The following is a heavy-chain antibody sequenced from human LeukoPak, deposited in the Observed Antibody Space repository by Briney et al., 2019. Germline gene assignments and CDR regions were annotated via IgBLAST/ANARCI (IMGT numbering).Heavy chain of an antibody. CDR1: GFTFSSYG. D-gene: IGHD3-3*01. Sequence: GGSLRLSCAASGFTFSSYGMSWVRQAPGKGLEWVSAISGSGGSTYYADSVKGRFAISRDNSKNTLYLQMNSLRAEDTAIYYCARDERLLSFLKWGQGTLVTVSS. J-gene: IGHJ4*02. V-gene: IGHV3-23*01. CDR3: ARDERLLSFLK. CDR2: ISGSGGST.